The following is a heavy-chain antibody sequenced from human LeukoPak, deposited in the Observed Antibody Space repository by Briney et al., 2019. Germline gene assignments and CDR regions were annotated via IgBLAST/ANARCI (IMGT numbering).Heavy chain of an antibody. CDR3: ASGTTTVTTRNWFDP. CDR1: GFTFSSYG. D-gene: IGHD4-11*01. CDR2: ISYDGSNQ. J-gene: IGHJ5*02. V-gene: IGHV3-30*03. Sequence: GRSLRLSCAASGFTFSSYGMHWARQAPGKGLEWVAVISYDGSNQYYADSVKGRFTISRDNSKNTLYLQMNSLRAEDTAVYYCASGTTTVTTRNWFDPWGQGTLVTVSS.